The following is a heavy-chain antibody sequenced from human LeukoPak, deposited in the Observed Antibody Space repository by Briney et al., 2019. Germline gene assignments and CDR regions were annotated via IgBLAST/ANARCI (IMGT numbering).Heavy chain of an antibody. CDR3: AKDHGVRGFDY. V-gene: IGHV3-23*01. CDR1: GFTYSSYA. Sequence: GGSLRLSCAASGFTYSSYAMSWVHQAPGKELEWVSAISGSGGSTYYADSVKGRFTISRDNSKNTLYLQMNSLRAEDTAVYYCAKDHGVRGFDYWGQGTLVTVSS. CDR2: ISGSGGST. D-gene: IGHD3-10*01. J-gene: IGHJ4*02.